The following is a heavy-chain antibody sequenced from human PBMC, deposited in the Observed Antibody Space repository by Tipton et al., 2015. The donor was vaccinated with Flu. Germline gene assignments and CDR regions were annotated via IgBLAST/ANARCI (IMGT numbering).Heavy chain of an antibody. D-gene: IGHD3-22*01. J-gene: IGHJ5*01. Sequence: GSLRLSCAASGFTFSIYAMNWVRQAPGKGLEWVSLISTSGNTHYADSVKGRFTISRDNSKDTLYLEMNSVRAEDAAIYYCATDWDSTGYFNGRDSWGQGTLVTVSS. CDR3: ATDWDSTGYFNGRDS. CDR2: ISTSGNT. CDR1: GFTFSIYA. V-gene: IGHV3-23*01.